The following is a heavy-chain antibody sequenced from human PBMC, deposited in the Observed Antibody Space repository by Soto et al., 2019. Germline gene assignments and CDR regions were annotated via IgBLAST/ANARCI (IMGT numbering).Heavy chain of an antibody. CDR2: IYYRGST. J-gene: IGHJ3*02. V-gene: IGHV4-59*08. CDR3: ARPYSSGWYAAFDI. D-gene: IGHD6-19*01. Sequence: SETLSLTCSVSGGSISSYYWSWIRQPPGKGLEWIGFIYYRGSTNYNPSLKSRVTISVDTSKNQFSLKLSSVTAADTAVYYCARPYSSGWYAAFDIWGQGTMVTVSS. CDR1: GGSISSYY.